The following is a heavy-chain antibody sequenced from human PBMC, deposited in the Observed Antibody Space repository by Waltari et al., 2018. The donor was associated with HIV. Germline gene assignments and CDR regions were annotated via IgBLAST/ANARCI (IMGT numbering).Heavy chain of an antibody. CDR3: AREQGGIAVAGTPGDY. CDR1: GYTFPGYF. J-gene: IGHJ4*02. Sequence: QVQLVQSGAEVKKPGASVTVSCKAPGYTFPGYFMHCVRQAPGEGLAWMGGINAKSCGTKYAKKFQGRVTMTRDTSISTAYMGRSRLRSDDTVVYYCAREQGGIAVAGTPGDYWGQGTLVTVSS. V-gene: IGHV1-2*05. D-gene: IGHD6-19*01. CDR2: INAKSCGT.